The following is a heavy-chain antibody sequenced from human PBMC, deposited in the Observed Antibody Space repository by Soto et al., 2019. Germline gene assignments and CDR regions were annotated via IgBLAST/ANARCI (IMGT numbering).Heavy chain of an antibody. D-gene: IGHD1-20*01. V-gene: IGHV3-23*01. CDR1: GFTFSSFA. CDR3: AKRLTGTPSWYYFDS. J-gene: IGHJ4*02. Sequence: PGGSLRLSCAASGFTFSSFAMSWLRQAPGKGLEWVSTISAGGGSTYYADSVKGRFTISRDNSKNTLYLQMNSLTAEDTAVYYCAKRLTGTPSWYYFDSWGQATLVTVSS. CDR2: ISAGGGST.